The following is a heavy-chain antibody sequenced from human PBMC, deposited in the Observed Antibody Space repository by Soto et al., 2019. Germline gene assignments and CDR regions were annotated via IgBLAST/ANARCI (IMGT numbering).Heavy chain of an antibody. D-gene: IGHD3-22*01. CDR2: ISSGGTIL. CDR1: GFAFSDYY. J-gene: IGHJ4*02. Sequence: GGSLRLSCAASGFAFSDYYSTGFGQSPGKGLEWISYISSGGTILKYADPVKGRFTISRDNAKNSLYLQMNSLRAEDTAVYYCANAGGRYYDSSCYRFDYWGQGTLVTVSS. CDR3: ANAGGRYYDSSCYRFDY. V-gene: IGHV3-11*01.